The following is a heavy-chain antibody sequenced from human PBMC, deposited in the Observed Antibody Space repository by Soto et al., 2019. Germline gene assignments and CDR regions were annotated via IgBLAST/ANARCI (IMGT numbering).Heavy chain of an antibody. CDR3: AKAGSCGWYYFDY. Sequence: EVQLLESGGGLVEPGGSLRLSCAASGFTFSSYAMSWVRQAPGKGLEWVSTLSGSGGSTYYASSVKGRFTISRDNSNNTLYLQMTSLRADDTALYYCAKAGSCGWYYFDYWGQGTLVPVSS. V-gene: IGHV3-23*01. CDR2: LSGSGGST. D-gene: IGHD6-19*01. J-gene: IGHJ4*02. CDR1: GFTFSSYA.